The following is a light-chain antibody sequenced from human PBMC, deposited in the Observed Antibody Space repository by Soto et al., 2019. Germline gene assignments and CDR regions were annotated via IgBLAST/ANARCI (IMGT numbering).Light chain of an antibody. CDR1: QTISSNY. Sequence: EIVLTQSPGTLSLSAGERATLSCRASQTISSNYLAWYQQKPGQAPRLLIFGASYRATGIPDRCSGSGSGTDFTLTISSLEPEDFAVYYCQQYRSSPPEFTFGPGTKVDIK. J-gene: IGKJ3*01. V-gene: IGKV3-20*01. CDR2: GAS. CDR3: QQYRSSPPEFT.